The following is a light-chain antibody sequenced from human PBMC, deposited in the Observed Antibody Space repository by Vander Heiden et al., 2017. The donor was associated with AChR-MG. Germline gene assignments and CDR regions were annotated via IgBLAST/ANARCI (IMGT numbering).Light chain of an antibody. CDR2: GAS. CDR3: QQYGSLPRT. V-gene: IGKV3-20*01. Sequence: EIVLTQSPATLSLSPGERATLSCRASQSVSSGYLAWYLQKPGQAPRLLIYGASNRATGIPDRFSGSGSGTDFTLTISRLEPEDFAVYYCQQYGSLPRTFGQGTTVGIK. CDR1: QSVSSGY. J-gene: IGKJ1*01.